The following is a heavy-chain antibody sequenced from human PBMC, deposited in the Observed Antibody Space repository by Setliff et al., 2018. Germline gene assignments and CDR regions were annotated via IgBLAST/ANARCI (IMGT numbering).Heavy chain of an antibody. CDR3: AKNGFGVVALGVNNWFDP. V-gene: IGHV3-23*01. D-gene: IGHD3-10*01. Sequence: PGGSLRLSCVASGFTFSSYAMSWVRQAPGKGLEWGSAISGSGGSTYYADSVEGRFTISRDNSKNKLYLQMNSLRAEDTAVYYCAKNGFGVVALGVNNWFDPWGQGTLVTVSS. CDR1: GFTFSSYA. CDR2: ISGSGGST. J-gene: IGHJ5*02.